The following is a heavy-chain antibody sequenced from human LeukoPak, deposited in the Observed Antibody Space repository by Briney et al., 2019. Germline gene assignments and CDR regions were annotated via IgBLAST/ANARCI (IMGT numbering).Heavy chain of an antibody. D-gene: IGHD2-2*01. CDR2: IIPIFGTA. Sequence: ASVKVSCKASGGTFSSYAISWVRQAPGQGVEWMGGIIPIFGTANYAQKFQGRVTITTDESTSTAYMELSSLRSEDTAGYYCARPSGPAANPFDYWGQGTLVTVSS. CDR3: ARPSGPAANPFDY. V-gene: IGHV1-69*05. J-gene: IGHJ4*02. CDR1: GGTFSSYA.